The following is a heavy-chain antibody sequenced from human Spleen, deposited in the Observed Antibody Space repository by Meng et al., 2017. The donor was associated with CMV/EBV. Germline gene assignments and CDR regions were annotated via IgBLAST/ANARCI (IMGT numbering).Heavy chain of an antibody. CDR1: GFTFSSYA. CDR3: AKLYYYDSSGFHGMDV. D-gene: IGHD3-22*01. J-gene: IGHJ6*02. Sequence: GGSLRLSCAASGFTFSSYAMSWVRQAPGKGLEWVSAISGSGGSTYYADSVKGRFTISRDNSKNTLYLQMNSLRAEDTAVYYCAKLYYYDSSGFHGMDVWGQGTTVTVSS. V-gene: IGHV3-23*01. CDR2: ISGSGGST.